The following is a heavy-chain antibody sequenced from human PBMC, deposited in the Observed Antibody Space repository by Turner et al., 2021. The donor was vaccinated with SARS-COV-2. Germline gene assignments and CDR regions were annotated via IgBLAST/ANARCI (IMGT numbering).Heavy chain of an antibody. CDR2: ISVSGGST. CDR3: AKAQLGYYLGVDY. Sequence: VQLLESGGGLVQAGGSLRLSCAASGFTFSSYVMSWVRQAPGKGLEWVSSISVSGGSTYYADSVKGRFTISRDNSKNTLYLQMNSLRAEDTAVYYCAKAQLGYYLGVDYWGQGTLVTVSS. J-gene: IGHJ4*02. V-gene: IGHV3-23*01. D-gene: IGHD3-3*01. CDR1: GFTFSSYV.